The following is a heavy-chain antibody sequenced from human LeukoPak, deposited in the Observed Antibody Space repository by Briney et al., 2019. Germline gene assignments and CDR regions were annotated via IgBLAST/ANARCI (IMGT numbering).Heavy chain of an antibody. CDR2: ISSDGGST. Sequence: GGSLRLSCAASGFTFSTYAMHWVRQAPGKGLEYVSAISSDGGSTYYANSVKGRFTISRDNSKNTLYLQMGSLRAEDMAVYYCARDGAGNDAFDIWGQGTMVTVSS. CDR3: ARDGAGNDAFDI. J-gene: IGHJ3*02. V-gene: IGHV3-64*01. CDR1: GFTFSTYA. D-gene: IGHD4/OR15-4a*01.